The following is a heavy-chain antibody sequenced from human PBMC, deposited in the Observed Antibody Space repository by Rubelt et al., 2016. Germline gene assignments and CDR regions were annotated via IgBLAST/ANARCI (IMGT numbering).Heavy chain of an antibody. CDR1: GGSFSGYY. J-gene: IGHJ4*02. Sequence: QVQLQQWGAGLVKPSETLSLTCAVYGGSFSGYYWSWIRQPPGKGLEWIGELNHGGSTNYNPSLKSRVTISVDTSKTQYSLKVSSVTAADTAVYYCARGRVSSGWYRDYWGQGTLVIVSS. D-gene: IGHD6-19*01. CDR3: ARGRVSSGWYRDY. V-gene: IGHV4-34*01. CDR2: LNHGGST.